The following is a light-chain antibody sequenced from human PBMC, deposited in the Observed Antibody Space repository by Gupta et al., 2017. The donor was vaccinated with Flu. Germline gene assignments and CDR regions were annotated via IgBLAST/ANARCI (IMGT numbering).Light chain of an antibody. J-gene: IGKJ4*01. V-gene: IGKV3-11*01. CDR1: QSVNIY. Sequence: ATLSLSPGERATLSCRASQSVNIYLAWYQQKPGQAPRLLIYGASKRATGIPARFSGSGSGTDFTLTISSLEPEDFGVYYCQQRRNWPPLTFGGGTKVEIK. CDR2: GAS. CDR3: QQRRNWPPLT.